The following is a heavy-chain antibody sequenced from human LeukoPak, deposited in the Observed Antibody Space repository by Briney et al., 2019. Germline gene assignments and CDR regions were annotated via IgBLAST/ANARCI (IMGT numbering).Heavy chain of an antibody. CDR1: GGSFSGYY. J-gene: IGHJ5*02. V-gene: IGHV4-34*01. D-gene: IGHD4-23*01. Sequence: SETLSLTCAAYGGSFSGYYWSWIRQPPGKGLEWIGEINHSGSTNYNPSLKSRVTISVDTSKNQFSLKLSSVTAADTAVYYCARESAVGKRAYKTGNGGFDPWGQGTLVTVSS. CDR2: INHSGST. CDR3: ARESAVGKRAYKTGNGGFDP.